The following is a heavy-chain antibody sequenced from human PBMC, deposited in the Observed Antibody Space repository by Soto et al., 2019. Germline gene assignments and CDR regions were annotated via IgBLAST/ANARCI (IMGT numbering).Heavy chain of an antibody. Sequence: PSETLSLTCTVSGGSITSSSFYWGWIRQPLGKGLEWIGIIYYSGSTYYNPSLKSRVTISVDTSKSQFSLNLNSVTAADTAVYYCARGYDILTGPLDYWGPGTLVTVSS. J-gene: IGHJ4*02. V-gene: IGHV4-39*01. CDR3: ARGYDILTGPLDY. CDR1: GGSITSSSFY. CDR2: IYYSGST. D-gene: IGHD3-9*01.